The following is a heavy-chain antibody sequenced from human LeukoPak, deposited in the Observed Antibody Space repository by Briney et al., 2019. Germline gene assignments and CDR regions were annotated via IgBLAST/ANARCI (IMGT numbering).Heavy chain of an antibody. V-gene: IGHV4-34*01. Sequence: SETLSLTCAVYGVSFSGYYWSWLRQPPGKGLEWVGEINHSGSTNYNPSLKSRVTISVDTSKNQFSLKLSSVTAADTAVYFCAKLAAANEFDYWGQGTLVTVSS. D-gene: IGHD6-13*01. CDR1: GVSFSGYY. CDR3: AKLAAANEFDY. J-gene: IGHJ4*02. CDR2: INHSGST.